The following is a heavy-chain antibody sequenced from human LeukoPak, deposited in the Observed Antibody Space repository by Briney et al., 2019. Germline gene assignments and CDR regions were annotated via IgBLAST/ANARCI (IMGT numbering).Heavy chain of an antibody. Sequence: GGSLRLSCAVSGFTFGSYWMSWVRQAPGKGLEWVANIKEDGSAKDRVDSVKGRFTISRDNAKNSLSLQMNSLRAEDTAVYYCARVYSSSSGKNAFDFWGQGTLVTVSS. J-gene: IGHJ3*01. CDR2: IKEDGSAK. D-gene: IGHD6-6*01. CDR1: GFTFGSYW. CDR3: ARVYSSSSGKNAFDF. V-gene: IGHV3-7*03.